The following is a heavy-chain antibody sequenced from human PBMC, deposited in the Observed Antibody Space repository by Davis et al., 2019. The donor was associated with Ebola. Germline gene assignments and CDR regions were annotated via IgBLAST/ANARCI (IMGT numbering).Heavy chain of an antibody. J-gene: IGHJ6*02. Sequence: PGGSLRLSCAASGFTFSSYEMNWVRQAPGKGLEWVSYISSSGSTIYYADSVKGRFTISRDNAKNSLYLQMNSLRAEDTAVYYGARAGGWRRYYYYYGMDVWGQGTTVTVSS. CDR3: ARAGGWRRYYYYYGMDV. V-gene: IGHV3-48*03. D-gene: IGHD1-26*01. CDR1: GFTFSSYE. CDR2: ISSSGSTI.